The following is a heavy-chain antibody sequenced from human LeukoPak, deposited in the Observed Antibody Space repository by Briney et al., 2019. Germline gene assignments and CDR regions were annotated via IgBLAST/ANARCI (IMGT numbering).Heavy chain of an antibody. Sequence: GGSLRLSCTASKFTFSNYGMQWVRQAPGKGLEWVAVVSSDGGTKYYADSVKGRFTISRDNSRNTMYLQMNSLRAEDTAIYYCAKDLIAYSYGYAGRSNFDYWGQGTLVTVSS. CDR1: KFTFSNYG. V-gene: IGHV3-30*18. CDR3: AKDLIAYSYGYAGRSNFDY. CDR2: VSSDGGTK. J-gene: IGHJ4*02. D-gene: IGHD5-18*01.